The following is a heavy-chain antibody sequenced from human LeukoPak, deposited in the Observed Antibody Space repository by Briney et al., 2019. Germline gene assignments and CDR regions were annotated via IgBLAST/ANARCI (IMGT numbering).Heavy chain of an antibody. V-gene: IGHV3-21*01. CDR2: ISSSSSYI. CDR1: GFTFSTYA. J-gene: IGHJ1*01. Sequence: GGSLRLSCAASGFTFSTYAMSWVRQAPGKGLEWVSSISSSSSYIYYADSVKGRFTISRDNAKNSLYLQMKSLRVEDTAVYYCAREGIAAAGEHWGQGTLVTVSS. D-gene: IGHD6-13*01. CDR3: AREGIAAAGEH.